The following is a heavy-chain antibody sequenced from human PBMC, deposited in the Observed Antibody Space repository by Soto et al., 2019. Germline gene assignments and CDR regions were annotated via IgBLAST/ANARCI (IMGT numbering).Heavy chain of an antibody. CDR1: GYTFTGYY. CDR3: ARDSRYGDYEDY. D-gene: IGHD4-17*01. CDR2: INPNSGGT. J-gene: IGHJ4*02. Sequence: ASVKVSCKASGYTFTGYYMHWVRQAPGQGLEWMGWINPNSGGTNYAQKFQGRVTMIRDTSISTAYMELSRLRSDDTAVYYCARDSRYGDYEDYWGQGTLVTVSS. V-gene: IGHV1-2*02.